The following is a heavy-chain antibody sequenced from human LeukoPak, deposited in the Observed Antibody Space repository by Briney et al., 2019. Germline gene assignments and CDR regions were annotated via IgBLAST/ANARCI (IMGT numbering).Heavy chain of an antibody. CDR1: GFTFGKYW. CDR2: IKLDGSEK. CDR3: ARDGGHSGSPYYYYGMDV. Sequence: AGGSLRLSCVASGFTFGKYWMSWVRQAPGKGLEWVANIKLDGSEKNYVDSVKGRFTISRDNTKNSLYLQMNSLRSEDTAVYYCARDGGHSGSPYYYYGMDVWGQGTTVTVSS. V-gene: IGHV3-7*03. D-gene: IGHD1-26*01. J-gene: IGHJ6*02.